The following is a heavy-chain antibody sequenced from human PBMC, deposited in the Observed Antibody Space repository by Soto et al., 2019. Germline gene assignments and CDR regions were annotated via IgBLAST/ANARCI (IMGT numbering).Heavy chain of an antibody. CDR3: AKDQVEYTVTTKSRVTGFDY. CDR1: GFTFSSYA. CDR2: ISGSGGST. V-gene: IGHV3-23*01. Sequence: PGGSLSLSCAASGFTFSSYAMSWVRQAPGKGLEWVSAISGSGGSTYYADSVKGRFTISRDNSKNTLYLQMNSLRAEDTAVYYCAKDQVEYTVTTKSRVTGFDYWGQGTLVTVSS. J-gene: IGHJ4*02. D-gene: IGHD4-17*01.